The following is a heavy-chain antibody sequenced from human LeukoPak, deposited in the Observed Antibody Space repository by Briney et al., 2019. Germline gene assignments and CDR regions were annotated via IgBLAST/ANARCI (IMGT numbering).Heavy chain of an antibody. V-gene: IGHV4-59*01. J-gene: IGHJ5*02. CDR1: GGSISSYY. CDR2: IYYSGST. CDR3: ARYYYDSSGYYWFDP. Sequence: SETLSLTCTVSGGSISSYYWSWIRQPPGKGLEWIGYIYYSGSTNYNPSLKSRVTISVDTSKNQFSLKLSSVTAADTAVYYSARYYYDSSGYYWFDPWGQGTLVTVSS. D-gene: IGHD3-22*01.